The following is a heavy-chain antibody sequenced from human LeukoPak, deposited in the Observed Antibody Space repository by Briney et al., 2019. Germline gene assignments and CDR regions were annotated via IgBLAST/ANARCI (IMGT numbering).Heavy chain of an antibody. CDR1: GGSISSSSYY. Sequence: SETLSLTCTVSGGSISSSSYYWGWIRQPPGKGLEWIGSIYYSGSTYYNPSLKSRVTISVDTSKNQFSLKLSSVTAADTAVYYCARGEMATIPNYWGQGTLVTVSS. J-gene: IGHJ4*02. D-gene: IGHD5-24*01. V-gene: IGHV4-39*07. CDR3: ARGEMATIPNY. CDR2: IYYSGST.